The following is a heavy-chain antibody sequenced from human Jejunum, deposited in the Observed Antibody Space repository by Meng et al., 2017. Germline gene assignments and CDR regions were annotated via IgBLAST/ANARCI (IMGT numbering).Heavy chain of an antibody. CDR1: GGSINDY. V-gene: IGHV4-39*01. J-gene: IGHJ4*02. Sequence: QLQLQESGPGLVKPSETLPLTCPVSGGSINDYWGWIRQSPGKGPEWIGTMYYTGTAYYNPSLKSRVTISVDTSENQSSLKLSSVTAADTAVYHCARHCGYRSGCHQYFDYWGQGILVTVSS. CDR3: ARHCGYRSGCHQYFDY. D-gene: IGHD6-19*01. CDR2: MYYTGTA.